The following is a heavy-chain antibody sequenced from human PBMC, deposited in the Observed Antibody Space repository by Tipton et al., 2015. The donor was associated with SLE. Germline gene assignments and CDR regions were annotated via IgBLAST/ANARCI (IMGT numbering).Heavy chain of an antibody. CDR3: ARPYSSSWYSFDY. Sequence: TLSLTCTVSGGSISSGGYYWSWIRQPPGKGLEWIGYIYYSGSTNYNPSLKSRVTISVDTSKNQFSLKLSSVTAADTAVYYCARPYSSSWYSFDYWGQGTLVTVSS. J-gene: IGHJ4*02. V-gene: IGHV4-61*08. CDR2: IYYSGST. CDR1: GGSISSGGYY. D-gene: IGHD6-13*01.